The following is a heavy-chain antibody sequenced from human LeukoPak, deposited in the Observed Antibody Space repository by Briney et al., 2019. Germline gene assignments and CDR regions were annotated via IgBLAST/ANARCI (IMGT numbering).Heavy chain of an antibody. V-gene: IGHV3-53*01. Sequence: GGSLRLSCAASGFTVSGNYMSWVRQAPGKGLEWVSVIYSGGDTYYADSVKGRFTISRDNSKNTLYLQMNSLRAEDTAVYYCARDSSSSGWNPLESWGQGTLVTVSS. CDR3: ARDSSSSGWNPLES. CDR2: IYSGGDT. CDR1: GFTVSGNY. J-gene: IGHJ5*02. D-gene: IGHD6-19*01.